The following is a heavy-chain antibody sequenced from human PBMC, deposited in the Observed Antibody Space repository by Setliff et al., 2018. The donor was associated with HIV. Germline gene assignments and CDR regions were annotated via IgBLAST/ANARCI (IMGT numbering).Heavy chain of an antibody. Sequence: PGGSLRLSCAASGFTFSSYDMHWVRQATGRGLEWVSGIGTAGDTYYPGSVKGRFTISRENAKKSLYLQMNSLRVGDTAVYYCTTFLSGSPNAYWGQGTLVTVSS. CDR3: TTFLSGSPNAY. J-gene: IGHJ4*02. CDR2: IGTAGDT. V-gene: IGHV3-13*01. D-gene: IGHD1-26*01. CDR1: GFTFSSYD.